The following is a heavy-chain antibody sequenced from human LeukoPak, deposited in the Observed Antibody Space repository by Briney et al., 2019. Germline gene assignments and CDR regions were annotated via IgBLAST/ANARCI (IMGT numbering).Heavy chain of an antibody. Sequence: PGGSLRLSCAASGFTFNTYPMHWVRQAPGKGLDWVAVIANDGRDKHYADSAKGRFTISRDNAKNSLYLQMNSLRAEDTAVYYCARAINWADAFDIWGQGTMVTVSS. CDR2: IANDGRDK. D-gene: IGHD1-1*01. CDR3: ARAINWADAFDI. V-gene: IGHV3-30*07. J-gene: IGHJ3*02. CDR1: GFTFNTYP.